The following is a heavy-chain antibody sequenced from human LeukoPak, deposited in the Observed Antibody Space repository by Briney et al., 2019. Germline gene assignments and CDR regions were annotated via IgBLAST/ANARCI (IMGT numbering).Heavy chain of an antibody. CDR3: TRALSMATGSFDQ. CDR1: GGSISSYY. J-gene: IGHJ4*02. V-gene: IGHV4-59*01. CDR2: IHSSGST. D-gene: IGHD5-24*01. Sequence: SETLSLTCTVSGGSISSYYWNWFRQPPGKGLEWFGYIHSSGSTSYNPPLKSRVTISVDTSKNQVSLNLSSVTAADTAVYYCTRALSMATGSFDQWGQGTLVTVSS.